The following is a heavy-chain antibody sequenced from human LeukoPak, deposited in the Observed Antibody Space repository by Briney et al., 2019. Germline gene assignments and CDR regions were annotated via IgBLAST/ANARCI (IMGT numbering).Heavy chain of an antibody. CDR3: ARDPPAVRTNTYA. V-gene: IGHV3-66*01. CDR2: MYSGGDT. J-gene: IGHJ5*02. CDR1: GFVFSNCG. D-gene: IGHD4/OR15-4a*01. Sequence: PGGSLRLSCVVSGFVFSNCGMQWVRQAPGKGLEWVSLMYSGGDTYYADSVKGRFTISRDSSKNTLYLQMNSLRAEDTAVYYCARDPPAVRTNTYAWGQGTLVTVSS.